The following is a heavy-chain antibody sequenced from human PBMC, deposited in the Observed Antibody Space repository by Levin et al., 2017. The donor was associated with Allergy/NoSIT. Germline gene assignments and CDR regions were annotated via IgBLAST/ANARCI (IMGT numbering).Heavy chain of an antibody. D-gene: IGHD4-23*01. CDR1: GFTFSSYG. V-gene: IGHV3-33*01. CDR2: IWYDGSNK. J-gene: IGHJ3*02. Sequence: GGSLRLSCAASGFTFSSYGMHWVRQAPGKGLEWVAVIWYDGSNKYYADSVKGRFTISRDNSKNTLYLQMNSLRAEDTAVYYCARDKSSGNDAFDIWGQGTMVTVSS. CDR3: ARDKSSGNDAFDI.